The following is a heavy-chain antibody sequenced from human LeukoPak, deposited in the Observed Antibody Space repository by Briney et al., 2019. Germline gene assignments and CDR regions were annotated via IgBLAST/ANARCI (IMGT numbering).Heavy chain of an antibody. J-gene: IGHJ4*02. D-gene: IGHD3-10*01. Sequence: SGPTLVKPTQTLTLTCTFSGFSLSTTGVGMGWIRQPPGKALQWLALIYWNDDKRYSPSLKSRLTITKDTSKNQVVLTMTNMDPVDTATYYCAHSVRFGELEVHLDYWGQGTLVTVSS. V-gene: IGHV2-5*01. CDR1: GFSLSTTGVG. CDR2: IYWNDDK. CDR3: AHSVRFGELEVHLDY.